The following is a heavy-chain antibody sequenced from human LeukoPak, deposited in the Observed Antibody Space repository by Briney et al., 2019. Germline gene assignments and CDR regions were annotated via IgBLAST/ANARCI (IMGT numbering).Heavy chain of an antibody. J-gene: IGHJ4*02. D-gene: IGHD3-16*01. CDR3: ARDRLWVMDY. Sequence: SQTLSLTCAISGDIFSSNSAAWNWITQSPSRGLEWLGRAYYRSKWYNDYDVSVTSRIPITPDTSKNQFSLQMTSVTPEDTAVYFCARDRLWVMDYWGQGTLVTVSS. V-gene: IGHV6-1*01. CDR1: GDIFSSNSAA. CDR2: AYYRSKWYN.